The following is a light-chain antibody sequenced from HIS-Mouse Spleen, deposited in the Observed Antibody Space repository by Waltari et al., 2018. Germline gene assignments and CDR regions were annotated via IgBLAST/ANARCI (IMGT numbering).Light chain of an antibody. CDR1: TIAVVGYTH. CDR3: SSYTSSSPYVV. Sequence: QSALTQPAPVSGPPGHSITISSPATTIAVVGYTHVSRYQQHPGKAPKLMIYEVSNRPSGVSNRFSGSKSGNTASLTISGLQAEDEADYYCSSYTSSSPYVVFGGGTKLTVL. J-gene: IGLJ2*01. V-gene: IGLV2-14*01. CDR2: EVS.